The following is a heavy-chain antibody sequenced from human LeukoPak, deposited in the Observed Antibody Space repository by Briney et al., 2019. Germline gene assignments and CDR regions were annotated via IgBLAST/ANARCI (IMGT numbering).Heavy chain of an antibody. CDR3: ARLLSDRILYYIRYYYYYYMDV. CDR1: GYSISSGYY. CDR2: IYHSGST. J-gene: IGHJ6*03. V-gene: IGHV4-38-2*01. D-gene: IGHD2-8*01. Sequence: PSETLSLTCAVSGYSISSGYYWGWIRPPPGKGLEWIGIIYHSGSTYYNPSLKSRVTISVDTSKNQFSLKLNSVTAADTAVYYCARLLSDRILYYIRYYYYYYMDVWGKGTTVTVSS.